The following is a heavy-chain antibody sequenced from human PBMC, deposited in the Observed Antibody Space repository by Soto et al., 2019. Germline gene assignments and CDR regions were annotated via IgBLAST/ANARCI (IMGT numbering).Heavy chain of an antibody. CDR2: INWNGGST. CDR1: GFTFDDYG. J-gene: IGHJ5*02. CDR3: ARSALLGYCSGGSCYGWFDP. V-gene: IGHV3-20*01. D-gene: IGHD2-15*01. Sequence: EVQLVESGGGVVRPGGSLRLSCAASGFTFDDYGMSWVRQAPGKGLEWVSGINWNGGSTGYADSVKGRFTISRDNAKISLYLQMNSLSAEDTALFHCARSALLGYCSGGSCYGWFDPWGQGTLVTVSS.